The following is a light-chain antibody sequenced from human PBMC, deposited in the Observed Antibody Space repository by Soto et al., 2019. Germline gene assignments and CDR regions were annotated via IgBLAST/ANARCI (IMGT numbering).Light chain of an antibody. Sequence: EIVLTQSRGTLCLSPGDSAALSCLASQSVSNNYLARYQQKPGQAPRLLIYGASTRATGVPARFSGSGSGTEFTLTISSLQSEDFAVYYCQQYNNWPRGTFGQGTKVDIK. CDR2: GAS. J-gene: IGKJ1*01. CDR3: QQYNNWPRGT. V-gene: IGKV3-15*01. CDR1: QSVSNN.